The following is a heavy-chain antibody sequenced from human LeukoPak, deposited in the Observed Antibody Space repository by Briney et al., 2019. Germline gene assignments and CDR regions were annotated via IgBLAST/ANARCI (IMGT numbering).Heavy chain of an antibody. CDR1: GYTFTGYY. Sequence: ASVKVSCKASGYTFTGYYMHWVRQAPGQGLEWMGWINPNSGGTNYVQKFQGRVTMTRDTSISTAYMELSRLRSDDTAVYYCASSDCSSTSCYPGYYYYYYMDVWGKGTTVTVSS. D-gene: IGHD2-2*01. CDR2: INPNSGGT. V-gene: IGHV1-2*02. CDR3: ASSDCSSTSCYPGYYYYYYMDV. J-gene: IGHJ6*03.